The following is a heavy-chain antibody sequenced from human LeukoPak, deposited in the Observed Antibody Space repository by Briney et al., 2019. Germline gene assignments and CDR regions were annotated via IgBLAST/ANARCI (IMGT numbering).Heavy chain of an antibody. J-gene: IGHJ6*03. Sequence: PSETLSLTCTVSDDSITRYYWTWIRQPPGKGLEWIGYVDHTGSTNFNPSLNGRVSISRDTSKNLFSLRLRSVTAADTAVYFCARGRVSSSTWYSTYYYYFYMDVWGKGTTVTISS. CDR1: DDSITRYY. CDR3: ARGRVSSSTWYSTYYYYFYMDV. CDR2: VDHTGST. V-gene: IGHV4-59*01. D-gene: IGHD1-1*01.